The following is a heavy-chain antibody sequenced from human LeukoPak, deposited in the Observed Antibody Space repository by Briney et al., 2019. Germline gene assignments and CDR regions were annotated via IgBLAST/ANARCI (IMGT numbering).Heavy chain of an antibody. Sequence: GGSLRLSCAASGFTFSSYSMNWVRQAPGKGLEWVSPLITSNDIYYADSVKGRFTISRDNAKNSLYLQMNGLRAEDTAVYYCARDFARTGDYHHFDYWGQGTLVTVSS. CDR1: GFTFSSYS. CDR3: ARDFARTGDYHHFDY. V-gene: IGHV3-21*01. J-gene: IGHJ4*02. D-gene: IGHD7-27*01. CDR2: LITSNDI.